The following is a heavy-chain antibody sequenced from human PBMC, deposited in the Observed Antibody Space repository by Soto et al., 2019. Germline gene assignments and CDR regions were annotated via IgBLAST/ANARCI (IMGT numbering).Heavy chain of an antibody. Sequence: QVQLVQSGAEVKKPGASVKVSCKASGYTFTSYGISWVRQAPGQGLEWMGWISAYNGNTNYAQKLQGRVTMTTDTSTITAYMELRSLRSDDTAVYYCARVLSLDDYGDPGPFDYWGQGTLVTVSS. CDR3: ARVLSLDDYGDPGPFDY. CDR1: GYTFTSYG. V-gene: IGHV1-18*01. D-gene: IGHD4-17*01. J-gene: IGHJ4*02. CDR2: ISAYNGNT.